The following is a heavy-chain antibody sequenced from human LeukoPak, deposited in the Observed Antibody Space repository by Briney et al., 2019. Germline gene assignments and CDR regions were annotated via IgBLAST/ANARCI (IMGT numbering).Heavy chain of an antibody. CDR2: INHSGII. Sequence: SETLSLTCAVYGESFSGYFWTWIRQPPGRGLEWIGEINHSGIINYNPFLKSRVTISVDTSKNQFSLKVTSLTAADTAVYYCARAPGTVAIDYWGQGTLVTVSS. V-gene: IGHV4-34*01. CDR3: ARAPGTVAIDY. D-gene: IGHD5-12*01. J-gene: IGHJ4*02. CDR1: GESFSGYF.